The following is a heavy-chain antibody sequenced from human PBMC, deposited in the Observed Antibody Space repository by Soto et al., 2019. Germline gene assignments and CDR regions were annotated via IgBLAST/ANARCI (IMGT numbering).Heavy chain of an antibody. CDR2: ISGSGEST. J-gene: IGHJ4*02. Sequence: EVQLLESGGGFVQPGGSLRLSCAASGFTFAGYAMSWVRQAPGRGLEWVSSISGSGESTHYADSVKGRSTISRDNSKNTVYLQMNSLRAEDTAVYYCAKEGAGYYDSSPYDYWGQGTLVTVSS. CDR1: GFTFAGYA. D-gene: IGHD3-22*01. CDR3: AKEGAGYYDSSPYDY. V-gene: IGHV3-23*01.